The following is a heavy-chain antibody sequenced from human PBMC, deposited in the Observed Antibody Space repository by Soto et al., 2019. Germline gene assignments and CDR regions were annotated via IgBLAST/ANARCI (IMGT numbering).Heavy chain of an antibody. CDR1: GGSISGYY. CDR3: ARLGSLPHDI. J-gene: IGHJ3*02. D-gene: IGHD3-10*01. Sequence: SETLSLTCSFSGGSISGYYWSLIRQPPGKGLEWIGYIYYSGTTSYNPSLKSRVTISVDTSKNQFSLKLSSVTAADTAVYYCARLGSLPHDIWGQGTMVTVSS. V-gene: IGHV4-59*01. CDR2: IYYSGTT.